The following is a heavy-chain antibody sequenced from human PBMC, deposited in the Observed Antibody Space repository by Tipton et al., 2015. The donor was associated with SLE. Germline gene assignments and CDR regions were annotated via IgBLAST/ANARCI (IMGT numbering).Heavy chain of an antibody. V-gene: IGHV4-38-2*01. Sequence: TLSFTCAVSGYSISSGYYWGWIRQPPGKGLEWIGRIYYSGSTNYNPSLKSRVTISVDTSKNQFSLKLSSVTAADTAVYYCTEGGWLGDAFDIWGQGTMVTVSS. J-gene: IGHJ3*02. CDR3: TEGGWLGDAFDI. CDR1: GYSISSGYY. CDR2: IYYSGST. D-gene: IGHD6-19*01.